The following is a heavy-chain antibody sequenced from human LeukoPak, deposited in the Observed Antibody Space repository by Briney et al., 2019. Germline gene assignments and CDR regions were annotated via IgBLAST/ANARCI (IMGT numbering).Heavy chain of an antibody. CDR2: INTNTGNP. CDR1: GYTFTGYA. CDR3: ARALIVGATIGDFDY. Sequence: ASVKVSCKASGYTFTGYAMNWVRQAPGQGLEWMGWINTNTGNPTYAQGFTGRFVFSLDTSVSTAYLQISSLKAEDTAVYYCARALIVGATIGDFDYWGQGTLVTVSS. V-gene: IGHV7-4-1*02. J-gene: IGHJ4*02. D-gene: IGHD1-26*01.